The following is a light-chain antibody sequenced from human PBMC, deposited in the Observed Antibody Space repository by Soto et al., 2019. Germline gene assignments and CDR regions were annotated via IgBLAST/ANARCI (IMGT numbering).Light chain of an antibody. CDR3: QEHNS. Sequence: ETVLTQSPATLSLSPGERATLSCRASQNVNRYVAWYQQKPGQAPRLLIYDASTRAAGVPARFSGSGSGTDFSLCISSLETEDFAVYYCQEHNSFGGGTKVEIK. J-gene: IGKJ4*01. CDR2: DAS. V-gene: IGKV3-11*01. CDR1: QNVNRY.